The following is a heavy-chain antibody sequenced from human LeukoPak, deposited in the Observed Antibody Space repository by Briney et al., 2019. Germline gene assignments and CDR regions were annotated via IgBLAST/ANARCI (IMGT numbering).Heavy chain of an antibody. CDR1: GGSFSGYH. J-gene: IGHJ5*02. D-gene: IGHD3-3*01. V-gene: IGHV4-34*01. Sequence: PSETLSLTCAVYGGSFSGYHWSWIRQPPGKGLEWIGEINHSGSTNYNPSLKSRVTISVDTSKNQFSLKLSSVTAADTAVYYCARAGYYDFWSGSNWFDPWGQGTLVTVSS. CDR3: ARAGYYDFWSGSNWFDP. CDR2: INHSGST.